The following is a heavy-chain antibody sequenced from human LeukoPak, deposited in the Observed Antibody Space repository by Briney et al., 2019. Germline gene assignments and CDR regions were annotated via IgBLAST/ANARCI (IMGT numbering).Heavy chain of an antibody. Sequence: ASVKVSCKASGYTFTGYYMHWVRQALGQGLEWMGWINPNSGGTNYAQKFQGRVTMTRDTSISTAYMELSRLRSDDTAVYYCARDRYAVYYYDSSGYYSHDAFDIWGQGTMVTVSS. CDR3: ARDRYAVYYYDSSGYYSHDAFDI. CDR1: GYTFTGYY. V-gene: IGHV1-2*02. CDR2: INPNSGGT. D-gene: IGHD3-22*01. J-gene: IGHJ3*02.